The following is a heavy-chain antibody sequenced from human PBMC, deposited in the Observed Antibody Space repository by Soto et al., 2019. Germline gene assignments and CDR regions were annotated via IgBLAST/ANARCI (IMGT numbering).Heavy chain of an antibody. CDR2: IYYSGST. J-gene: IGHJ4*02. CDR1: GASITSGGYY. CDR3: ARAEGYSLGPYYFDY. V-gene: IGHV4-31*03. D-gene: IGHD5-18*01. Sequence: SETLSLTCTVSGASITSGGYYWSWIRQHPGKDLEWIGSIYYSGSTYSNTSLKNRLTMSVDTSKKQLSMKLSSVTAADTAIYKCARAEGYSLGPYYFDYGGRGPLVTFSS.